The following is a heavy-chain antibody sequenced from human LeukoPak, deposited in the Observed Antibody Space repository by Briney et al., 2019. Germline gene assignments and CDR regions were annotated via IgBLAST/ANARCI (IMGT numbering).Heavy chain of an antibody. J-gene: IGHJ4*02. CDR2: MNPNSGNT. V-gene: IGHV1-8*01. Sequence: XXWVRQXPGQGLEWMGWMNPNSGNTGXAQKFQGRVTMTRNTSISTAYMELSSLRSEDTAVYYCARAPTGYCSSTSCYWFWTQEYYFDYWGQGTLVTVSS. CDR3: ARAPTGYCSSTSCYWFWTQEYYFDY. D-gene: IGHD2-2*01.